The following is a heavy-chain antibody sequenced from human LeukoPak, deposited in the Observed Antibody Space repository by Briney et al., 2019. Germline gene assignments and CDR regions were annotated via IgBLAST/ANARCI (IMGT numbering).Heavy chain of an antibody. J-gene: IGHJ6*03. Sequence: PSETLSLTCAVYGGSFSDYYWSWIRQPPGEGLEWIGEINHSGSTNYNPSLKSRVTISIDTSKNQFSLKLSSVTAADTAVYYCAREAGTTAYYYYMDVWGKGTTVTISS. D-gene: IGHD1-1*01. CDR3: AREAGTTAYYYYMDV. CDR2: INHSGST. V-gene: IGHV4-34*01. CDR1: GGSFSDYY.